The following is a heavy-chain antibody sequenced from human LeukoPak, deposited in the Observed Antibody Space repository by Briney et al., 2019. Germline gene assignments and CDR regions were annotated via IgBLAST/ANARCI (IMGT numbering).Heavy chain of an antibody. D-gene: IGHD1-1*01. CDR3: ARDSSAGNASDI. J-gene: IGHJ3*02. Sequence: PSETLSLTCSVSGGPISNSMTYWGWIRQSPGKGLEWIGSIYFSGSAYYNPSLQSRVTISIDRSKNESSLNVNSMTAADTAVYYCARDSSAGNASDIWGQGTMVTVSS. V-gene: IGHV4-39*07. CDR1: GGPISNSMTY. CDR2: IYFSGSA.